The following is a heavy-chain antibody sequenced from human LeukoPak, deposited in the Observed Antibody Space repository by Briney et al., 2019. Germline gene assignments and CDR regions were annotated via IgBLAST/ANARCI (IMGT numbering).Heavy chain of an antibody. D-gene: IGHD7-27*01. CDR1: GGSISSGGYY. CDR3: ARGPKTGNFDY. J-gene: IGHJ4*02. V-gene: IGHV4-30-2*01. CDR2: IYHSGST. Sequence: PSETLSLTCTVSGGSISSGGYYWSWIRQPPGKGLEWIGYIYHSGSTYYNPSLKSRVTISVDRSKNQFSLKLSSVTAADTAVYYCARGPKTGNFDYWGQGTLVTVSS.